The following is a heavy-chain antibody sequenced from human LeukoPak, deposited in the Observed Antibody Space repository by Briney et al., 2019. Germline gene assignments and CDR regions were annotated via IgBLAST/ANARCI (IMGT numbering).Heavy chain of an antibody. J-gene: IGHJ4*02. D-gene: IGHD4-17*01. CDR1: GFTFSSYS. CDR3: ARDQNPVPFDY. V-gene: IGHV3-21*01. CDR2: ISSSSSYI. Sequence: GGSLRLSCAPSGFTFSSYSMNWVRQAPGEGLEWVSSISSSSSYIYYADSVKGRFTISRDNAKNSLYLQMNSLRAEDTAVYYCARDQNPVPFDYWGQGTLVTVSS.